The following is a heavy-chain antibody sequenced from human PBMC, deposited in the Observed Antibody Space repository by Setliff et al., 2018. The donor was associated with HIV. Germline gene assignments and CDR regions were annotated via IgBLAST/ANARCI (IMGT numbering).Heavy chain of an antibody. CDR3: ATDRTQTGINMVRGRIVDPARYPLDY. V-gene: IGHV1-24*01. D-gene: IGHD3-10*01. CDR1: GSTLSELS. J-gene: IGHJ4*02. CDR2: FDPKNGKR. Sequence: ASVKVSCKVSGSTLSELSMHWVRQAPGEGLEWVAGFDPKNGKRVYAQKFQGRVKLAEDTSTDTAYMDLSSLRSEDTAIYYCATDRTQTGINMVRGRIVDPARYPLDYWGQGTLVTVSS.